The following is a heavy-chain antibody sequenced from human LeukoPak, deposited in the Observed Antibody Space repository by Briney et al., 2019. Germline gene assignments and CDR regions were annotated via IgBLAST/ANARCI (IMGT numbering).Heavy chain of an antibody. D-gene: IGHD2-2*01. Sequence: ASVKVSCKASGHTFTGYYMHWVRQAPGQGLEWMGWINPNSGGTNYAQKFQGRVTMTRDTSISTAYMELSRLRSDDTAVYYCARKYCSSTSCYAFDIWGQGAMVTVSS. CDR3: ARKYCSSTSCYAFDI. J-gene: IGHJ3*02. V-gene: IGHV1-2*02. CDR2: INPNSGGT. CDR1: GHTFTGYY.